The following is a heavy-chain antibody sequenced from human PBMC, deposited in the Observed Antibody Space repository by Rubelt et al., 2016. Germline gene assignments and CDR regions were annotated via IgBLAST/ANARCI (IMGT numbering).Heavy chain of an antibody. Sequence: QVQLVESGGGVVQPGRSLRLSCAASGFTFSSYAMHWVRQAPGKGLEWVAVISYDGSNKYYADSVKGRFTISRDNSKNTLYLQMNSLRAEDTAVYYCARDGDEGVGAIPDYWGQGTLVTVSS. J-gene: IGHJ4*02. CDR2: ISYDGSNK. CDR3: ARDGDEGVGAIPDY. D-gene: IGHD1-26*01. CDR1: GFTFSSYA. V-gene: IGHV3-30*04.